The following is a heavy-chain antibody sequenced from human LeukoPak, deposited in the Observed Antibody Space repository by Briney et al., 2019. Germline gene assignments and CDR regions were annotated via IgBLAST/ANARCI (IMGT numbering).Heavy chain of an antibody. CDR3: AKLGGQELHNYHVAV. CDR2: IIDSGEST. J-gene: IGHJ6*03. Sequence: GGSLRLSCAASGFTFSSYAMSWFRQAPGKGLEWVSGIIDSGESTYYANFAKGRFTISRDNSNNTLYLQMNSLRAEDTAVYYCAKLGGQELHNYHVAVCGKGTTVAVSS. D-gene: IGHD3-16*01. V-gene: IGHV3-23*01. CDR1: GFTFSSYA.